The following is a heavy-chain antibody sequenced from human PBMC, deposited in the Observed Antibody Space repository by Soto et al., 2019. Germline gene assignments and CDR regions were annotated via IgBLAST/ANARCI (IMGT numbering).Heavy chain of an antibody. D-gene: IGHD6-19*01. CDR3: AKGISTSGLFRAFDS. CDR2: INWNSGDV. J-gene: IGHJ4*02. CDR1: GFTFGEYA. Sequence: LRLSCAASGFTFGEYAMHWVRQAPGKGLEWVSGINWNSGDVVYADSVKGRFTISRDNARNSLYLQLNSLRTEDTAFYYCAKGISTSGLFRAFDSWGQGTLVTVS. V-gene: IGHV3-9*01.